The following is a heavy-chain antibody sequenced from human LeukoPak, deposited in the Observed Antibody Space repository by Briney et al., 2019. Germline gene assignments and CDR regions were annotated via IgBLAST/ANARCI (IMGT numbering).Heavy chain of an antibody. V-gene: IGHV4-39*01. CDR3: ASIYTAMVSFDY. CDR1: GGSISSSSYY. J-gene: IGHJ4*02. D-gene: IGHD5-18*01. CDR2: IYYSGNT. Sequence: SETLSLTCTVSGGSISSSSYYWLWHPQPPGKGLEWIGSIYYSGNTYYNPSLKSRVTIFVDTSKNQFSLKLGSVTAADTAVYYCASIYTAMVSFDYWGQGSPVIVSS.